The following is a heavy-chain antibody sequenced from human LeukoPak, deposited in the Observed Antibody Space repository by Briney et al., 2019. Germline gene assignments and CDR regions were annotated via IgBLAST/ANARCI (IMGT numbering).Heavy chain of an antibody. V-gene: IGHV4-59*01. Sequence: PSETLSLTCTVTGGSISRYYWSWIRRPPGKGVEWIGYTSYSGGSNYNPSLKSRVTISVDTSKNQFSLKLSSVTAADTAVYYCARGEGFGVEFDYWGQGTLVTVSS. CDR3: ARGEGFGVEFDY. CDR2: TSYSGGS. D-gene: IGHD3-3*01. CDR1: GGSISRYY. J-gene: IGHJ4*02.